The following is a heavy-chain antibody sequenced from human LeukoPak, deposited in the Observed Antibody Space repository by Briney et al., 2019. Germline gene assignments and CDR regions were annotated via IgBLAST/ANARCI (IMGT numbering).Heavy chain of an antibody. CDR1: GYTFTSYY. V-gene: IGHV1-69*13. J-gene: IGHJ5*02. CDR2: IIPIFGTA. Sequence: SVKVSCKASGYTFTSYYMHWVRQAPGQGLEWMGGIIPIFGTANYAQKFQGRVTITADESTSTAYMKLSSLRSEDTAVYYCARDEEWFDPWGQGTLVTVSS. CDR3: ARDEEWFDP.